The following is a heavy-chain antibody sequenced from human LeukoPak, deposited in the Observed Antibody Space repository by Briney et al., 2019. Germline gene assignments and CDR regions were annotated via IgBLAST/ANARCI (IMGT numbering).Heavy chain of an antibody. CDR2: ISWNSGSI. CDR3: AKDIIPQGFYYYMDV. Sequence: GGSLRLSCAASGFTFDDYAMHWVRQAPGKGLEWFSGISWNSGSIGYADSVKGRFTISRDNAKNSLYLQMNSLRAEDTALYYCAKDIIPQGFYYYMDVWGKGTTVTVSS. CDR1: GFTFDDYA. D-gene: IGHD3-16*02. V-gene: IGHV3-9*01. J-gene: IGHJ6*03.